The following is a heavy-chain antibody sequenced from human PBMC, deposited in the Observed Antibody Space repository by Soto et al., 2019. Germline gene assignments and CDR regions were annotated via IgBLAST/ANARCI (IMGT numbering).Heavy chain of an antibody. CDR2: ISGSGGST. J-gene: IGHJ4*02. CDR3: AKDISRLELGYFDY. D-gene: IGHD1-7*01. Sequence: PGGSLRLSCAASGFTFSSYAMRWVRQAPGKGLEWVSAISGSGGSTYYADSVKGRFTISRDNSKNTLYLQMNSLRAEDTAVYYCAKDISRLELGYFDYWGQGTLVTVSS. V-gene: IGHV3-23*01. CDR1: GFTFSSYA.